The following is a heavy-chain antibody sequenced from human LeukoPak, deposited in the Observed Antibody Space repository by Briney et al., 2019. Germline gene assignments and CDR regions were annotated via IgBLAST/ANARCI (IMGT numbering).Heavy chain of an antibody. Sequence: PSETLSLTCTVSGGSISSSSYYWGWIRQPPGKGLEWIGSIYYSGSTYYNPSLKSRVTISVDTSKNQFSLKLSSVTAADTAVYYCARSYYDILTGYYVHFDYWGQGTLVTVSS. V-gene: IGHV4-39*01. J-gene: IGHJ4*02. D-gene: IGHD3-9*01. CDR2: IYYSGST. CDR1: GGSISSSSYY. CDR3: ARSYYDILTGYYVHFDY.